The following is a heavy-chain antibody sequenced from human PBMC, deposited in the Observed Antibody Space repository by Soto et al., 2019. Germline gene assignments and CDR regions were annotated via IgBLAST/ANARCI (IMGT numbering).Heavy chain of an antibody. CDR3: SGPSCQKTRDPDRDGQDV. CDR1: GYSFTSYW. Sequence: ESLKISCKGSGYSFTSYWISWVRQMPGKGLEWMGRIDPSDSYTNYSPSFQGHVTISADKSISTAYLQWCSLKASDTAMYYCSGPSCQKTRDPDRDGQDVWTQGTSDPVSS. J-gene: IGHJ6*02. V-gene: IGHV5-10-1*01. CDR2: IDPSDSYT.